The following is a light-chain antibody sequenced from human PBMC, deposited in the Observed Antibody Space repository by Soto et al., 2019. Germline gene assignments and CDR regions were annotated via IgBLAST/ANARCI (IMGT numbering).Light chain of an antibody. Sequence: QSVLTQPPSVSGAPGQRVTISCTGSSSNIGAGYDVHWYQQLPGTAPKLLIHGNSNRPSGVPDPFSGSKSGTSASLAITGLQAEDEADYYCQSYDSSLSGWVFGGGTKLTVL. J-gene: IGLJ3*02. V-gene: IGLV1-40*01. CDR1: SSNIGAGYD. CDR2: GNS. CDR3: QSYDSSLSGWV.